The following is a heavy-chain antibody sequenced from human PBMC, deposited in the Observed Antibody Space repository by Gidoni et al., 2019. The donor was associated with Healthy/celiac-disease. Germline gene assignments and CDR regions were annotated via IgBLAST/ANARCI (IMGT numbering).Heavy chain of an antibody. CDR1: GLTFRSYY. Sequence: EVQLVESGGGLVQPGGSLRLYCSDSGLTFRSYYMNWVRQAPGKGLEWVAYISSSGSTIYYADSVKGRFTISRDNAKNSLYLQRNSLRAEDTAVYYCARGLQWLVPADYYYGMDVWGQGTTVTVSS. CDR2: ISSSGSTI. V-gene: IGHV3-48*03. D-gene: IGHD6-19*01. J-gene: IGHJ6*02. CDR3: ARGLQWLVPADYYYGMDV.